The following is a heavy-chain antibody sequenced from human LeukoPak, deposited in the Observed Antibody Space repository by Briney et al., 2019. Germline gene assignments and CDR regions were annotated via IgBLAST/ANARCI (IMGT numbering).Heavy chain of an antibody. CDR3: AKAYDILTGYPLVYYFDY. Sequence: PGGSLRLSCAASGFTFSSYAMSWVRQAPGKGLEWVSAISGSGGSTYYADSVKGRFTISRDNSKNTLYLQMNSLRAEDTAVYYCAKAYDILTGYPLVYYFDYWGQGTLVTVSS. J-gene: IGHJ4*02. D-gene: IGHD3-9*01. CDR2: ISGSGGST. CDR1: GFTFSSYA. V-gene: IGHV3-23*01.